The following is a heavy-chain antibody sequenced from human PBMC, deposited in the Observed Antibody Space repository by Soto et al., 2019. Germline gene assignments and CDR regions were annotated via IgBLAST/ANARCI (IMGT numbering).Heavy chain of an antibody. CDR3: AGMIASSLDY. V-gene: IGHV1-18*04. Sequence: QVQLVQSGAEMKKPGASVKVSCKASGYSFSLYGISWVRQAPGQGLEWMGWISTYNGNTKYAQKFQDRVTFTTDTSTSTAYMEVTSLGSDDTAVYYCAGMIASSLDYWGQGTLVPVSS. D-gene: IGHD2-21*01. CDR2: ISTYNGNT. J-gene: IGHJ4*02. CDR1: GYSFSLYG.